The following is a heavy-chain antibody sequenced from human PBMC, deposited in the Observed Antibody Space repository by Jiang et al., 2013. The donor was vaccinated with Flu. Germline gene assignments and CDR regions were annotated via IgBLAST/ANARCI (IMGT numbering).Heavy chain of an antibody. Sequence: NHSGSTNYNPSLKSRVTISVDTSKNQFSLKLSSVTAADTAVYYCARAPMIVGITTGRAWFDPWGQGTLVTVSS. CDR3: ARAPMIVGITTGRAWFDP. D-gene: IGHD3-22*01. V-gene: IGHV4-34*01. J-gene: IGHJ5*02. CDR2: NHSGST.